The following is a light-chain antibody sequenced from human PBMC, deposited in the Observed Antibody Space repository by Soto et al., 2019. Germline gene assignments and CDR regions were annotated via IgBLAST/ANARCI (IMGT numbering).Light chain of an antibody. Sequence: EIVLTQSPATLSLSPWAISTLLCGSSQGIRTYLTWYQQKSGQAPRLLIYDASNRDSGTPARFSGSGPGTDFTLTISSLEPEDFAVYYCQQRSNWPLTFGEGTKVDIK. V-gene: IGKV3D-11*01. CDR1: QGIRTY. CDR2: DAS. J-gene: IGKJ4*02. CDR3: QQRSNWPLT.